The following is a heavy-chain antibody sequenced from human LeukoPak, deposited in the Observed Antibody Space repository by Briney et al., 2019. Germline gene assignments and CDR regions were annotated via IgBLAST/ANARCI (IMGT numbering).Heavy chain of an antibody. D-gene: IGHD3-10*01. CDR2: INHSGST. J-gene: IGHJ4*02. CDR1: GGSFSGYY. V-gene: IGHV4-34*01. CDR3: ARGRALNGSGSYSFDY. Sequence: SETLSLTCAVYGGSFSGYYWSWIRQPPAKGREWIGEINHSGSTNYKPSLKSRVTISVDTSKNQFSLKLSSVTAADTAVYYCARGRALNGSGSYSFDYWGQGTLVTVSS.